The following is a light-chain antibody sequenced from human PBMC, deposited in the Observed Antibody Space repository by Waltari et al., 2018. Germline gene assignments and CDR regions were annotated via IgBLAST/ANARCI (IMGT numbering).Light chain of an antibody. V-gene: IGKV4-1*01. CDR1: PTVLYSSNNKNF. J-gene: IGKJ1*01. CDR3: QQYYTTPPT. CDR2: WAS. Sequence: DIVMTQSPDSLAVSLGERATINCKSSPTVLYSSNNKNFFAWYQQKPGQPPKLLISWASTRESGVPDRFSGSGSGTDFTLTISSLQAEDVAVYYCQQYYTTPPTFGQGTKVEIK.